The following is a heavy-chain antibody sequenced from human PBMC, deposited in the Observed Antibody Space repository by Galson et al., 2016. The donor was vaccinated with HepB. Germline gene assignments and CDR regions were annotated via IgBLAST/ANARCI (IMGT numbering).Heavy chain of an antibody. J-gene: IGHJ4*02. Sequence: SLRLSCAASGFTFSSYSMSWVRQAPGKGLEWVAAIPGSGDSTYYAAAVKGRFTISRDNSKNTLYLQMNSLRAEDTAVYYCAKGDYYDSSGYFPFDYWGQGTLVTVSS. V-gene: IGHV3-23*01. CDR3: AKGDYYDSSGYFPFDY. D-gene: IGHD3-22*01. CDR2: IPGSGDST. CDR1: GFTFSSYS.